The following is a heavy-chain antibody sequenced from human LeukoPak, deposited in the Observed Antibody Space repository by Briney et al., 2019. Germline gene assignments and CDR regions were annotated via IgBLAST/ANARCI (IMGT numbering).Heavy chain of an antibody. D-gene: IGHD3-22*01. Sequence: GESLKISCKGSGYSFTSYWIGWVRRMPGKGLEWVGIIYPGDSDTRYSPSFQGQVTISADKSISTAYLQWSSLKASDTAMYYCARHGGYYDSSGYLLDYWGQGTLVTVSS. CDR1: GYSFTSYW. J-gene: IGHJ4*02. V-gene: IGHV5-51*01. CDR3: ARHGGYYDSSGYLLDY. CDR2: IYPGDSDT.